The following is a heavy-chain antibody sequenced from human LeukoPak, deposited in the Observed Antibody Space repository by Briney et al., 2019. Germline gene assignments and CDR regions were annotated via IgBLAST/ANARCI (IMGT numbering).Heavy chain of an antibody. D-gene: IGHD6-6*01. Sequence: GGSLRLSCAASGFTFSTYWMSWVRQAPGKGLEWVSGISDSGGSTYYADSVKGRFTISRDNSKNTLYLQMNSLRAEDTAVYYCARASWVEYWGQGTLVTVSS. V-gene: IGHV3-23*01. CDR3: ARASWVEY. CDR1: GFTFSTYW. CDR2: ISDSGGST. J-gene: IGHJ4*02.